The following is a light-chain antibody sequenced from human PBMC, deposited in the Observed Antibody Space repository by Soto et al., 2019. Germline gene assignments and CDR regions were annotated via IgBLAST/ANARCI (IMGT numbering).Light chain of an antibody. J-gene: IGLJ2*01. CDR2: DVS. CDR1: STDVGGYNY. V-gene: IGLV2-14*03. Sequence: QSALTQPASVSGSPGQSITISCTGTSTDVGGYNYVSWYQQHPGKAPKLMIFDVSNRPSGASNRFSGSKSGNTAPLTISGLQAEDEADYYCSSYTSSSTVVVFGGGTQLTVL. CDR3: SSYTSSSTVVV.